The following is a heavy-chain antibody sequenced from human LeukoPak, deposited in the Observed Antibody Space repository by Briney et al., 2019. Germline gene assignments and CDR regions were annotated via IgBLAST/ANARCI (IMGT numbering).Heavy chain of an antibody. CDR3: ARWLVGALKPGAFDL. Sequence: GGSLRLSCTASGFSFSGHWMHWARQLPGKGLVWVSRISPTGSTTSYADSVKGRFTVSRDNAKNSLFLQMNSLRAEDTAVYYCARWLVGALKPGAFDLWGQGTRVTVSS. CDR2: ISPTGSTT. V-gene: IGHV3-74*01. D-gene: IGHD1-26*01. J-gene: IGHJ3*01. CDR1: GFSFSGHW.